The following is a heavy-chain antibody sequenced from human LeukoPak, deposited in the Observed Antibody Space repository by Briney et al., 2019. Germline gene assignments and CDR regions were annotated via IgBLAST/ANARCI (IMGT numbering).Heavy chain of an antibody. CDR3: ASTIGGDLYYYYYMDA. J-gene: IGHJ6*03. CDR1: GGTFSSYA. CDR2: IIPIFGTA. Sequence: GASVKVSCKASGGTFSSYAISWVRQAPGQGLEWMGGIIPIFGTANYAQKFQGRVTNTTDESTSTAYMELSSLRSEDTAVYYCASTIGGDLYYYYYMDAWGKGTTVTVSS. D-gene: IGHD2-21*02. V-gene: IGHV1-69*05.